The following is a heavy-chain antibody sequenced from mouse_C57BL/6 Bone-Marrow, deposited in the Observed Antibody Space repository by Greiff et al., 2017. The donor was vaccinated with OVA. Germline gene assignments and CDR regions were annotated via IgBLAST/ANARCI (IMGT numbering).Heavy chain of an antibody. V-gene: IGHV2-6-1*01. CDR1: GFSLTSYG. CDR2: IWSDGST. J-gene: IGHJ3*01. CDR3: ARHDRLDWCAY. Sequence: QVQLKESGPGLVAPSQSLSITCTVSGFSLTSYGVHWVRQPPGKGLEWLVVIWSDGSTTYNSALKSRLSISNDNSKSQVFLKRNSLQTDDTAMYDGARHDRLDWCAYWGQGTLVTVSA.